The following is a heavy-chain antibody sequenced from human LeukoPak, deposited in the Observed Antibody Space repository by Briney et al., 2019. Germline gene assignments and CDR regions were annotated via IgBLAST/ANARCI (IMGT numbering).Heavy chain of an antibody. J-gene: IGHJ4*02. Sequence: PGGSLRLSCAASGFTFSSYAMHWVRQAPGKGLEWVAVISYDGSNKYYADSVKGRFTISRDNSKNTLYLQMNSRRAEDTAVYYCAREGVAQLDYWGQGTLVTVSS. CDR3: AREGVAQLDY. V-gene: IGHV3-30-3*01. CDR1: GFTFSSYA. CDR2: ISYDGSNK. D-gene: IGHD3-3*01.